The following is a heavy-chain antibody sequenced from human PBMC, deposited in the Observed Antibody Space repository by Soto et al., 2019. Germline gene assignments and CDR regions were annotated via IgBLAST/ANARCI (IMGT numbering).Heavy chain of an antibody. CDR1: GFTFTSSA. J-gene: IGHJ6*02. Sequence: QMPLVQSGPEVKKPGTSVKVSCKASGFTFTSSAVQWVRQARGQRLEWIGWIVVGSGNTNYAQKFQERVTITRDMSTSTAYMDLSSLRSEDTALYYCAAASYYYDSSGYPNLSRRYYYCIDVWGQGTTVTVSS. D-gene: IGHD3-22*01. CDR3: AAASYYYDSSGYPNLSRRYYYCIDV. CDR2: IVVGSGNT. V-gene: IGHV1-58*01.